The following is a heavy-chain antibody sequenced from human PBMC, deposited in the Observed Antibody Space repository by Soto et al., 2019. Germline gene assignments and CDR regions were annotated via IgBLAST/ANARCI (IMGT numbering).Heavy chain of an antibody. Sequence: GGSLRLSCAASGFTFSSYAMSWVRQAPGKGLEWVSAISGSGGSTYYADSVKGRFTISRDNSKNTLYLQMNSLRAEDTAVYYCAKAGSHCYDSSGSMVWRQGSLVIVSS. J-gene: IGHJ4*02. V-gene: IGHV3-23*01. CDR2: ISGSGGST. CDR1: GFTFSSYA. D-gene: IGHD3-22*01. CDR3: AKAGSHCYDSSGSMV.